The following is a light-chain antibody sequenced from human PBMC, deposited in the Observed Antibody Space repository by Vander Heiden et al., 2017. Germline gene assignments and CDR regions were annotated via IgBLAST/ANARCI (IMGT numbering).Light chain of an antibody. V-gene: IGLV1-36*01. J-gene: IGLJ3*02. Sequence: QSVLTQPPSVSAAPRQRVTISCSGSSSNIGNNAVTWYPQLPGKAPKLLIYYDDLLPSGVSDRFSGSKSGTSASLAISGLQSEDEADYYCAAWDDSLNGVVFGGGTKLAVL. CDR3: AAWDDSLNGVV. CDR1: SSNIGNNA. CDR2: YDD.